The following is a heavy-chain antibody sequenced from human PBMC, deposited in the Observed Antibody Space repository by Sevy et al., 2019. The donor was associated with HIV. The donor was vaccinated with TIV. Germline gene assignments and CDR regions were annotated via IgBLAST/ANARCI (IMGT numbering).Heavy chain of an antibody. Sequence: ASVKVSCKASGGTFSSYAISWVRQAPGQGLEWMGGIIPIFGTANYAQKFQGRVTITADESTSTAYMELSSLRSEDTAVYYCARAVCSSTSCYKGLFDYWGQGTLVTVSS. CDR2: IIPIFGTA. CDR1: GGTFSSYA. J-gene: IGHJ4*02. CDR3: ARAVCSSTSCYKGLFDY. D-gene: IGHD2-2*02. V-gene: IGHV1-69*13.